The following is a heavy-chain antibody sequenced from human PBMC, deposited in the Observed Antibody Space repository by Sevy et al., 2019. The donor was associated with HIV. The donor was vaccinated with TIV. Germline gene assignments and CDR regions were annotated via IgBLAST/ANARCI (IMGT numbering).Heavy chain of an antibody. Sequence: GGSLRLSCAASGFTFSSYAMNWVRQAPGKGLEWVSTISGSGGSTYYGDPVKGRFTISRDNSKNTVYLQMSSLRAEDTALYYCAKDRYDGSGYYPEGAFDIWGQGTKVTVSS. D-gene: IGHD3-22*01. CDR3: AKDRYDGSGYYPEGAFDI. CDR1: GFTFSSYA. V-gene: IGHV3-23*01. J-gene: IGHJ3*02. CDR2: ISGSGGST.